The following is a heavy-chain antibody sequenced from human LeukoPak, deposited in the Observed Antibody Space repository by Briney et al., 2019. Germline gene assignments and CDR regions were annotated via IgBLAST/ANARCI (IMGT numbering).Heavy chain of an antibody. D-gene: IGHD2-2*03. J-gene: IGHJ4*02. V-gene: IGHV1-8*03. CDR1: GYTFTSYD. CDR2: MNPNSGNT. Sequence: ASVKVSCKASGYTFTSYDINWVRQATGQGLEWMGWMNPNSGNTGYAQKFQGRVTITRNTSISTAYMELSSLRSEDTAVYYCVFGYCSSTSCHSPYYFDYWGQGTLATVSS. CDR3: VFGYCSSTSCHSPYYFDY.